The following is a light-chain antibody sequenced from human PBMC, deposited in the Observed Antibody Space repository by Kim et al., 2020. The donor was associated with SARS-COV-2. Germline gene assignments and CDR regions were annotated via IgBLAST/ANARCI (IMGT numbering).Light chain of an antibody. CDR3: QKYSSGPPSSFT. CDR2: GTS. V-gene: IGKV1-27*01. Sequence: DIQMTQSPSSLSASVGDRVTITCWASQVIRNYLAWYQQKPGTVPKLLIYGTSTLQSGVPSRFSGSGSGTDFTLTISSLQPEDVATYYCQKYSSGPPSSFTFVGGTKVDIK. J-gene: IGKJ4*01. CDR1: QVIRNY.